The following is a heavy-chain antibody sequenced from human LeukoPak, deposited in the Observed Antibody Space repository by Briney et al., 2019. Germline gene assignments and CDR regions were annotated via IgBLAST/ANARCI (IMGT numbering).Heavy chain of an antibody. CDR2: IYYSGST. Sequence: PSETLSLTCTVSGGSISSYYWSWIRQPPGKGLEWIGYIYYSGSTNYNPSLKSRVTMSVDTSKNQFSLKLSSVTAADTAVYYCARDLIGYYYDSSGYYFDYWGQGTLVTVSS. D-gene: IGHD3-22*01. CDR1: GGSISSYY. J-gene: IGHJ4*02. V-gene: IGHV4-59*12. CDR3: ARDLIGYYYDSSGYYFDY.